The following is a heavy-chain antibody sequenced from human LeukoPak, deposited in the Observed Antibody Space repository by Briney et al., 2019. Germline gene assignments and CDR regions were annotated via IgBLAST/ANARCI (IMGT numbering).Heavy chain of an antibody. D-gene: IGHD3-22*01. Sequence: SETLSLTCTVSGGSITSYYWSWIRQPPGKGLESIGYIYYSGSTNYNPSLKSRVTISVDTSKNQVSLKLSSVTAADTAVYYCARDGYYDSSGYNRDAFDIWGQGTMVTVSS. CDR2: IYYSGST. CDR1: GGSITSYY. J-gene: IGHJ3*02. CDR3: ARDGYYDSSGYNRDAFDI. V-gene: IGHV4-59*01.